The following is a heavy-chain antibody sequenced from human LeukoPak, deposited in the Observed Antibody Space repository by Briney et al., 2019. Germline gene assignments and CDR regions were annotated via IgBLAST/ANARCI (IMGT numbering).Heavy chain of an antibody. CDR1: GVSISSYY. D-gene: IGHD6-19*01. J-gene: IGHJ6*03. Sequence: SETLSLTCTVSGVSISSYYWSWIRQPPGKGLEWIGNIYYSGSANYNPTLKSRVTISLDTSKNQFSLKLSSVTAADTAMYYCARDETYSSDWQSNHYYYYMDVWGIGTTVTVSS. CDR2: IYYSGSA. V-gene: IGHV4-59*12. CDR3: ARDETYSSDWQSNHYYYYMDV.